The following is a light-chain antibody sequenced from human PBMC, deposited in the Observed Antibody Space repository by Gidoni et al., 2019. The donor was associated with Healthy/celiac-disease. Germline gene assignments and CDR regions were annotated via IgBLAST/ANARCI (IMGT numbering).Light chain of an antibody. CDR1: QSISSW. Sequence: DIQMNQSPSTLSASVGDRVTITCRASQSISSWLAWYQQKPGKAPKLLIYKASSLESGVPSRCSGSGSGTEFTLTISSLQPDDFATYYCQQYNSYLYTFXQXTKLEIK. J-gene: IGKJ2*01. CDR2: KAS. CDR3: QQYNSYLYT. V-gene: IGKV1-5*03.